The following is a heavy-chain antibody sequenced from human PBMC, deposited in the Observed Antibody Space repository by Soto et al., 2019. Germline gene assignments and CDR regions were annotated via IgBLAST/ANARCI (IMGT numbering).Heavy chain of an antibody. J-gene: IGHJ6*03. Sequence: GGSLRLSCAASGFTFSSYAMSWVRQAPGKGLEWVSAISGSGGSTYYADSVKGRFTISRDNSKNTLYLQMNSLSAEDTAVYYCAKATYYDYIWGSYRPNNYYMDVWGKGTTVTVSS. CDR2: ISGSGGST. D-gene: IGHD3-16*02. CDR1: GFTFSSYA. V-gene: IGHV3-23*01. CDR3: AKATYYDYIWGSYRPNNYYMDV.